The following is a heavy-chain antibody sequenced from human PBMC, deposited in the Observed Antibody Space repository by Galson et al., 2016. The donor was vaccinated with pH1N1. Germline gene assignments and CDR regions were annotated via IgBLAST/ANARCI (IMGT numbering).Heavy chain of an antibody. CDR1: GFSVGTSGVG. CDR3: AHREVTITNAFDV. D-gene: IGHD5-12*01. J-gene: IGHJ3*01. V-gene: IGHV2-5*02. CDR2: LYWAADE. Sequence: PALVKPTQTLTLTCPFSGFSVGTSGVGVACSRQPPGQAPEWLALLYWAADERYSPPLKSRLTITKDTSNNQVLLTMTNMEPVDTGRYFCAHREVTITNAFDVWGPGTKVTVSS.